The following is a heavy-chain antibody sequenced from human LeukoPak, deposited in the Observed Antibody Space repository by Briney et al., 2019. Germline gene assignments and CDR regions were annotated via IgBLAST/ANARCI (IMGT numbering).Heavy chain of an antibody. J-gene: IGHJ6*02. CDR1: GYTFTSYG. D-gene: IGHD5-24*01. CDR2: MNPNSGNT. Sequence: GASVKVSCKASGYTFTSYGINWVRQAPGQGLEWMGWMNPNSGNTGYAQKFQGRFTLTRETFISTAYMELSSLRSDDTAVYYCVRAMAPLDTFNYQYAMDVWGQGTMVTVSS. CDR3: VRAMAPLDTFNYQYAMDV. V-gene: IGHV1-8*02.